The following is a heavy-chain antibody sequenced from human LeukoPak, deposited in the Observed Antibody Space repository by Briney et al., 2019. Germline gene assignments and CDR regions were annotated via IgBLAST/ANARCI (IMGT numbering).Heavy chain of an antibody. CDR1: GGSFSGYY. Sequence: SETLSLTCAVYGGSFSGYYWNWIRQPPGKGLEGIGEINPSGSTNYNPSLKSRVAISVDTSKNQFSLKLSSVTAADTAVYYCARGPRGSGSYYKYWSQGSLVTVSS. CDR2: INPSGST. J-gene: IGHJ4*02. D-gene: IGHD3-10*01. CDR3: ARGPRGSGSYYKY. V-gene: IGHV4-34*01.